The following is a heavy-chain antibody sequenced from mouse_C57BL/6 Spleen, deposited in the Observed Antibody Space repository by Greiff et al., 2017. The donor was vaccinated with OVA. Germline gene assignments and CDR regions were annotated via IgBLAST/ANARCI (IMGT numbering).Heavy chain of an antibody. CDR2: IWSGGST. CDR1: GFSLTSYG. Sequence: QVQLKQSGPGLVQPSQSLSITCTASGFSLTSYGVHWVRQSPGKGLEWLGVIWSGGSTDYNAAIISRLSISKDNSKSQVFLKMTSLQADDTAIYYCARRGGLLLYWYFDVWGTGTTVTVSS. V-gene: IGHV2-2*01. CDR3: ARRGGLLLYWYFDV. D-gene: IGHD1-1*01. J-gene: IGHJ1*03.